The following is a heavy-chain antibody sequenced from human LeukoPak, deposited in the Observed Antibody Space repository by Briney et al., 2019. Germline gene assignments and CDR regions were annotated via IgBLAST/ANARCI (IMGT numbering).Heavy chain of an antibody. D-gene: IGHD4-17*01. CDR3: ARDGTTVITNYYYGMDV. CDR2: THSSGSTI. CDR1: GFTLSSYH. J-gene: IGHJ6*02. Sequence: PGGSLRLSCAPSGFTLSSYHMNWVRQAPGKGLEWVSYTHSSGSTIYYADSVKGRFTISRDNAKNSLYLQMNSLRAEDTAVYHCARDGTTVITNYYYGMDVWGQGTTVTVSS. V-gene: IGHV3-48*03.